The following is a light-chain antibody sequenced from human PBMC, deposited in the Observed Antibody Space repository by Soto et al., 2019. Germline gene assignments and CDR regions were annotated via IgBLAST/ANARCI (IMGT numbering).Light chain of an antibody. J-gene: IGLJ1*01. Sequence: QSALTQPPSVSAAPGQKVTISCSGSSSNIGNNYVSWYQQLPGTAPKLLIYENNKRPSGIPDRFSGSKSGTSATLGITGLQTGDEAEYYCGTWDSSLSAGGVFGTGTKLTVL. CDR1: SSNIGNNY. V-gene: IGLV1-51*02. CDR2: ENN. CDR3: GTWDSSLSAGGV.